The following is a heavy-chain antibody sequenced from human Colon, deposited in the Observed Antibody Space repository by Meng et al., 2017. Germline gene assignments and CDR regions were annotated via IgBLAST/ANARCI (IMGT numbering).Heavy chain of an antibody. D-gene: IGHD6-13*01. CDR2: LSGSGDRT. CDR1: GFTFSSYA. CDR3: TKDIYISSPFYFDY. V-gene: IGHV3-23*01. Sequence: GGSLRLSCAASGFTFSSYAMSWVRQAPGKGLEWVSGLSGSGDRTYYADSAKGRFTNSRDNSKNTVYLQINSLRVEDTAVYYCTKDIYISSPFYFDYWGQGTLVTVSS. J-gene: IGHJ4*02.